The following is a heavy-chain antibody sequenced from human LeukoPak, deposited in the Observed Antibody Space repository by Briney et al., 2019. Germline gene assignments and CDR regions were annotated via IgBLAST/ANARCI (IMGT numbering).Heavy chain of an antibody. V-gene: IGHV4-59*01. CDR2: IYYSGST. CDR1: GGSISSYY. D-gene: IGHD1-1*01. Sequence: SETLSLTCTVSGGSISSYYWSWIRQPPGKGLEWIGYIYYSGSTNYNPSLKSRVTISVDTSKNQFSLKLSSVTAADTAVYYCARRIGTGAGPFYYYYYMDVWGKGTTVTVSS. CDR3: ARRIGTGAGPFYYYYYMDV. J-gene: IGHJ6*03.